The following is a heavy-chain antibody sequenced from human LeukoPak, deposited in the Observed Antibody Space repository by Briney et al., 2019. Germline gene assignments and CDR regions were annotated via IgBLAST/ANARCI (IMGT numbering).Heavy chain of an antibody. CDR3: ARRFLYGASRYFDY. CDR2: IYPGDSDT. Sequence: GESLKISCKGSGYSFTNYWIGWVRQMPGKGLEWMGIIYPGDSDTRYSPSFQGQVTISADKSISTAYLQWSSLKASDTAMYFYARRFLYGASRYFDYWGQGTLVTVSS. D-gene: IGHD4-17*01. CDR1: GYSFTNYW. J-gene: IGHJ4*02. V-gene: IGHV5-51*01.